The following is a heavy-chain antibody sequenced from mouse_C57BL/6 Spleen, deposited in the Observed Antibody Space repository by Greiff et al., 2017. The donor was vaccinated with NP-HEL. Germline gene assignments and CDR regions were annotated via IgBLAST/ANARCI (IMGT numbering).Heavy chain of an antibody. CDR2: INPSTGGT. V-gene: IGHV1-42*01. CDR1: GYSFTGYY. Sequence: EVQLQQSGPELVKPGASVKISCKASGYSFTGYYMNWVKQSPEKSLEWIGEINPSTGGTTYNQKFKAKATLTVDKSSSTAYMQLKSLTSEDSAVYYCARGYYGSPAWFAYWGQGTLVTVSA. CDR3: ARGYYGSPAWFAY. J-gene: IGHJ3*01. D-gene: IGHD1-1*01.